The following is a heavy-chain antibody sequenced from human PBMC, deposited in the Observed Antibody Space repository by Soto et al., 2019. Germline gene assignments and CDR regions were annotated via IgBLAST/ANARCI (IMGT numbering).Heavy chain of an antibody. D-gene: IGHD6-13*01. J-gene: IGHJ4*02. CDR1: GHTLTELS. CDR3: AREVNRYPPASAGDY. V-gene: IGHV1-24*01. Sequence: ASVKVSCKISGHTLTELSIHWVRQAPGKGLEWMGGFDPEGGEAIYAQKWHGRVTVTEDTVTDTAYMELSGLNSDDTAVYYCAREVNRYPPASAGDYWGQGTLVTVSS. CDR2: FDPEGGEA.